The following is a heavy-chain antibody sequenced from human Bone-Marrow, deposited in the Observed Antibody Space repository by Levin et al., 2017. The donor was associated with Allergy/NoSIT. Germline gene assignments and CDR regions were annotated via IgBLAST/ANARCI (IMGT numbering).Heavy chain of an antibody. CDR2: IYWDDDK. J-gene: IGHJ3*02. Sequence: VSGPTLVKPTQTLTLTCTFSGFSLSTSGVGVGWIRQPPGKALEWLALIYWDDDKRYSPSLKSRLTITKDTSKNQVVLTMTNMDPVDTATYYCAHSFVPSCSGGSCYVESAFDIWGQGTMVTVSS. D-gene: IGHD2-15*01. V-gene: IGHV2-5*02. CDR1: GFSLSTSGVG. CDR3: AHSFVPSCSGGSCYVESAFDI.